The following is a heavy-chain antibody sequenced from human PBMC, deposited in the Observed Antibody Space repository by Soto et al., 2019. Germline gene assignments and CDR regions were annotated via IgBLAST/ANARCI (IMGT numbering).Heavy chain of an antibody. V-gene: IGHV4-59*01. CDR3: ASAKKGGLLWFGELSRSRPYYYGMEV. Sequence: SETLSLTCTVSGGSISSYYWSWIRQPPGKGLEWIGYIYYSGSTNYNPSLKSRVTISVDTSKNQFSLKLSSVTAADTAVYYCASAKKGGLLWFGELSRSRPYYYGMEVWGHGTTVT. J-gene: IGHJ6*02. D-gene: IGHD3-10*01. CDR2: IYYSGST. CDR1: GGSISSYY.